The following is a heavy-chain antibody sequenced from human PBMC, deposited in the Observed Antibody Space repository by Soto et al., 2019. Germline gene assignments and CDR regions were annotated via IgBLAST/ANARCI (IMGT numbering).Heavy chain of an antibody. CDR3: AAATGTTSVGLDAFDI. CDR1: GYTFTSYG. D-gene: IGHD1-1*01. Sequence: QVQLVQSGAEVKKPGASVKVSCKASGYTFTSYGISWVRQAPGQGLEWMGWISAYNGNTNYAQKLQGRVTMTTDTSTSTAYMGLRSLRSDDTAVYYCAAATGTTSVGLDAFDIWGQGTMVTVSS. V-gene: IGHV1-18*01. CDR2: ISAYNGNT. J-gene: IGHJ3*02.